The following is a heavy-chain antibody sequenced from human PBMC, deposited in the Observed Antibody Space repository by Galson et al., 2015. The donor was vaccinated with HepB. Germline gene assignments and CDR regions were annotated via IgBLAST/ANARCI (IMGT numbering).Heavy chain of an antibody. CDR2: IQHVGSPI. CDR3: ARETRRIVFHAFEI. CDR1: EFTFSRYG. D-gene: IGHD2-21*01. J-gene: IGHJ3*02. Sequence: SLRLSCAASEFTFSRYGMHWVRQAPGKGLEWLAVIQHVGSPIRYADSVKGRFTVSRDNSKNTLYLEMNNLRAEDTAVYYCARETRRIVFHAFEIWGQGTMVTVSS. V-gene: IGHV3-33*08.